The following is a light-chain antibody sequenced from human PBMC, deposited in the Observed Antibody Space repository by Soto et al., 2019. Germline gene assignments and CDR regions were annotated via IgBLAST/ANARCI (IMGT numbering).Light chain of an antibody. Sequence: QSVLTQPPSASGTPGQRVTISCSGSSSNIGSNYVYWYQQLPGTAPKLLIYRNNQRPSGVPDRFSRSQSCTSASLAISGLRSENQAHYYCAAWDDSLSGPVFGGGTQLTVL. CDR2: RNN. CDR3: AAWDDSLSGPV. J-gene: IGLJ7*01. CDR1: SSNIGSNY. V-gene: IGLV1-47*01.